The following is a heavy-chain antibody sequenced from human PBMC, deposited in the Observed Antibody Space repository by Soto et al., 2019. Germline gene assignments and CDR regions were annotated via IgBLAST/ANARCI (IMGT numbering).Heavy chain of an antibody. J-gene: IGHJ4*02. CDR1: GFTVSSNH. V-gene: IGHV3-53*01. CDR3: AGYGGNSV. CDR2: ISNAGST. D-gene: IGHD4-17*01. Sequence: EVQLVESGGDLTQPGGSLRLSCAVSGFTVSSNHVTWVRQATGKGLQWVSTISNAGSTYYADSVKGRFTISRDNSKNTVFLQMNSLRADYTAVYYCAGYGGNSVWGQGTLVTVSS.